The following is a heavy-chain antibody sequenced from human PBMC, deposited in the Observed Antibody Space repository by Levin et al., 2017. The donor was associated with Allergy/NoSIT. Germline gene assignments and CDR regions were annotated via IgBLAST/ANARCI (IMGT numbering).Heavy chain of an antibody. CDR3: ARGDGYSYVN. D-gene: IGHD5-18*01. CDR2: INSEGSST. CDR1: GFTFSSYW. V-gene: IGHV3-74*01. Sequence: LSLTCAASGFTFSSYWMHWVRQAPGKGLVWVSRINSEGSSTSYADSVKGRFTISRDNAKNTLYLQMNSLRAEDTAVYYCARGDGYSYVNWGQGTLVTVSS. J-gene: IGHJ4*02.